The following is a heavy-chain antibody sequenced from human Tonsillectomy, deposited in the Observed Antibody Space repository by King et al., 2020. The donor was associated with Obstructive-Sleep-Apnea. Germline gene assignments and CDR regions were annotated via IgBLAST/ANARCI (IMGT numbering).Heavy chain of an antibody. CDR1: GFAFGDYY. J-gene: IGHJ4*02. CDR3: ARDRGVGASGYDY. V-gene: IGHV3-11*05. Sequence: VQLVESGGGLVKPGGSLRLSCAASGFAFGDYYMGWIRQAPGKGLEWVSYISSSSTYTDYADAVRGRFTISRDNAKGSLYLQMNSLRVDDTATYYCARDRGVGASGYDYWGQGTLVTVSS. D-gene: IGHD1-26*01. CDR2: ISSSSTYT.